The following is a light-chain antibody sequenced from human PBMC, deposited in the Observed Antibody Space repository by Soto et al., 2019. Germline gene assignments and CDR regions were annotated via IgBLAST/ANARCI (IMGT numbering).Light chain of an antibody. J-gene: IGKJ1*01. CDR3: QQYGSSPT. CDR1: QSVSSCY. V-gene: IGKV3-20*01. Sequence: EIVLTQSPGTLSLSPGERATLSCRSSQSVSSCYLAWYQQTPGQAPRLLIYDVSSRATGIPDRFSGSGSGTDITSTISRLEPEDFAVYYCQQYGSSPTFGQGTKVEIK. CDR2: DVS.